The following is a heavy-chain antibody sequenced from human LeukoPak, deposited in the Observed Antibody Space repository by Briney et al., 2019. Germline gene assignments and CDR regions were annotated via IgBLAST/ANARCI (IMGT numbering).Heavy chain of an antibody. Sequence: SETLSLTCTVSGGSISSSSYYWGWIRQPPGKGLEWIGSIYYSGSTYYNPSLKSRVTISVDTSKNQFSLKLSSVTAADTAVYYCARRRILTGYVDYWGQGTLVTVSS. V-gene: IGHV4-39*01. CDR2: IYYSGST. CDR1: GGSISSSSYY. J-gene: IGHJ4*02. CDR3: ARRRILTGYVDY. D-gene: IGHD3-9*01.